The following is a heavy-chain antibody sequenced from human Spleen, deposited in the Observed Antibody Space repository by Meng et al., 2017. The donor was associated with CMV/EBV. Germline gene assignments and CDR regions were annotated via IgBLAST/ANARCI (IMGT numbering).Heavy chain of an antibody. V-gene: IGHV3-30*04. D-gene: IGHD1-26*01. CDR3: ARQRGPAPYFYYGVDV. CDR1: GFTFSNYP. CDR2: ISYDGSNK. J-gene: IGHJ6*02. Sequence: GESLKISCAASGFTFSNYPIHWVRQAPDKGLEWVASISYDGSNKYYADSVQGRFTISRDNSKNTLYLQMNSLRPEDTAVYYCARQRGPAPYFYYGVDVWGQGTTVTVSS.